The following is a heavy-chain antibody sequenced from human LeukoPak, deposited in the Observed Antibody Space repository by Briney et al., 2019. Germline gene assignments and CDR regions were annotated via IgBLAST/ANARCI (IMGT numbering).Heavy chain of an antibody. J-gene: IGHJ4*02. Sequence: ASVKVSCKASGYTFTSYGISWVRQAPGQGLEWMGWISAYNGNTNYAQKLQGRVTMATDTSTSTAYVELRSLRSDDTAVYYCARAPPGVPYSSSPPLNFDYWGQGTLVTVSS. V-gene: IGHV1-18*01. CDR3: ARAPPGVPYSSSPPLNFDY. CDR2: ISAYNGNT. D-gene: IGHD6-6*01. CDR1: GYTFTSYG.